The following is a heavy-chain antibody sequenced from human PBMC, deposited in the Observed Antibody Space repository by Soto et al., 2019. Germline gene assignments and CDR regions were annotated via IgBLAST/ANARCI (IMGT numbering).Heavy chain of an antibody. V-gene: IGHV3-21*01. J-gene: IGHJ6*02. CDR1: GFTFSSYS. CDR3: ARDRVYQLRHYYYYGMDV. Sequence: PGGSLRLSCAASGFTFSSYSMNWVRQAPGKGLEWVSSISSSSSYIYYADSVKGRLTISRDNAKNSLYLQMNSLRAEDTAVYYCARDRVYQLRHYYYYGMDVWGQGTTVTVSS. D-gene: IGHD2-2*01. CDR2: ISSSSSYI.